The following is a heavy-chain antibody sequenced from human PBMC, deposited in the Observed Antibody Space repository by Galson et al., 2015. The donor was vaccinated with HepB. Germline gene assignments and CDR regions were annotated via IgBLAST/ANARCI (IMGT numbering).Heavy chain of an antibody. Sequence: SVKVSCKASGYTFTSYGISWVRQAPGQGLEWMGWINAYNGNTNYAQKLQGRVTMTTDTSTSTAYMELRSLRSDDTAVYYCAREALDYMIVVGQYNWFDPWGQGTLVTVS. J-gene: IGHJ5*02. CDR1: GYTFTSYG. CDR2: INAYNGNT. V-gene: IGHV1-18*04. D-gene: IGHD3-22*01. CDR3: AREALDYMIVVGQYNWFDP.